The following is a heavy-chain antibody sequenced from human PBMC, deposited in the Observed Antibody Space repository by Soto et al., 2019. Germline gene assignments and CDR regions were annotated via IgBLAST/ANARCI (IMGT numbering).Heavy chain of an antibody. D-gene: IGHD3-10*01. V-gene: IGHV1-18*01. CDR3: ATYYYGSGSQDYYGMDV. J-gene: IGHJ6*02. CDR2: ISAYNGNT. Sequence: VASVKVSCKASGYTFTSYGISWVRQAPGQGLEWMGWISAYNGNTNYAQKLQGRVTMTTDTSTSTAYMELRSLRPDDTAVYYCATYYYGSGSQDYYGMDVWGQGTRVTVSS. CDR1: GYTFTSYG.